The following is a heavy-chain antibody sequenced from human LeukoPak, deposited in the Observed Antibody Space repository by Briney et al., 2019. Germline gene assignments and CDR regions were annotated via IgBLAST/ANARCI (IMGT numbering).Heavy chain of an antibody. V-gene: IGHV3-23*01. Sequence: GGSLRLSCAASGFIFSSYAMHWVRQAPGKGLEWVSAISGSGGSTYYADSVKGRFTISRDNPKNTLYLQMNSLRAEDTAVCYCAKDRPTVVTRRHYFDYWGQGILVTVSS. CDR1: GFIFSSYA. CDR2: ISGSGGST. J-gene: IGHJ4*02. D-gene: IGHD4-23*01. CDR3: AKDRPTVVTRRHYFDY.